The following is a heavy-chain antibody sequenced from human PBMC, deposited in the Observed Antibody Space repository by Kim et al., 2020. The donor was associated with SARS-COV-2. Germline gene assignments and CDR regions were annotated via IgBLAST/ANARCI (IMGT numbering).Heavy chain of an antibody. CDR1: GGSISSGGYY. CDR3: ARASITMIVVVTAFDI. J-gene: IGHJ3*02. CDR2: IYYSGST. V-gene: IGHV4-31*03. Sequence: SETLSLTCTVSGGSISSGGYYWSWIRQHPGKGLEWIGYIYYSGSTYYNPSLKSRVTISVDTSKNQFSLKLSSVTAADTAVYYCARASITMIVVVTAFDIWGQRTMLTVSS. D-gene: IGHD3-22*01.